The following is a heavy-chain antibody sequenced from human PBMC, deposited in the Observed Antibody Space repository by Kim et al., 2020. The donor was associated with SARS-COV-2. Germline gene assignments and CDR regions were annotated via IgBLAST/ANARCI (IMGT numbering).Heavy chain of an antibody. V-gene: IGHV3-23*01. J-gene: IGHJ4*02. Sequence: VKGRFTISRDHSKNTLYLQMNSLRAEDTAVYYCAKLTTIFGVVITPPFDYWGQGTLVTVSS. CDR3: AKLTTIFGVVITPPFDY. D-gene: IGHD3-3*01.